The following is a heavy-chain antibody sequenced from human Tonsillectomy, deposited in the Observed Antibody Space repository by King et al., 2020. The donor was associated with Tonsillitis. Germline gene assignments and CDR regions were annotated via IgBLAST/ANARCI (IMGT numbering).Heavy chain of an antibody. Sequence: VQLVESGAEVKKSGESLRISCRGSGYSFTSYWITWVRQMPGKGLEWMGRIDPSDSYTNYSPSFQGHVIISVDKSISTAYLQWSSLKASDTAMYYCARGETDHDRSEDTLGYYLFGMDVWGQGTTVTVAS. CDR3: ARGETDHDRSEDTLGYYLFGMDV. CDR2: IDPSDSYT. V-gene: IGHV5-10-1*03. J-gene: IGHJ6*01. CDR1: GYSFTSYW. D-gene: IGHD5-18*01.